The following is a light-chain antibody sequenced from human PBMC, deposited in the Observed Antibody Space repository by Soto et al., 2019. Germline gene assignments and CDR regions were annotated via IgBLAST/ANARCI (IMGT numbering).Light chain of an antibody. V-gene: IGLV1-36*01. CDR2: YDD. Sequence: QSVLTQPSSVSEAPRQRVTISCSGRSSNIGKNAVTWYQQVPGKAPKLIIYYDDLLPSGVSDRFSGSKSGSSASLAISGLQSEDEADYYCAAWDDSLNGPVFGGGTKVTVL. CDR3: AAWDDSLNGPV. CDR1: SSNIGKNA. J-gene: IGLJ2*01.